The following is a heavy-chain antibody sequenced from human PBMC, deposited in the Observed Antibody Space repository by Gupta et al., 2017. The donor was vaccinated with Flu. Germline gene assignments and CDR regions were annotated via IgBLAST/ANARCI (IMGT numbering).Heavy chain of an antibody. CDR2: VDPEDGET. CDR3: ARVKDRGSDGMDV. J-gene: IGHJ6*02. D-gene: IGHD3-10*01. CDR1: FTDYY. Sequence: FTDYYIHWVQQATGKGLAWMGLVDPEDGETKYGEKFQGRLTIAADTSLDTVYMELSSLRSEDTAVYYCARVKDRGSDGMDVWGQGTPVTVSS. V-gene: IGHV1-69-2*01.